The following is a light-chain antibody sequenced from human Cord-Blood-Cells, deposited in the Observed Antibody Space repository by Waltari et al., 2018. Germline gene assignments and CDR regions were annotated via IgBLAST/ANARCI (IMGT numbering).Light chain of an antibody. Sequence: QSALTQPASVSGSPGQSITISCTGTSSDVGSYNLVSWYQQHPGKGPKLMIYEGSKRPSGVSNRFSGYKSGNTASLTISGIQAEDEADYYCCSYAGSSTYVFGTGTKVTVL. CDR3: CSYAGSSTYV. CDR1: SSDVGSYNL. V-gene: IGLV2-23*01. J-gene: IGLJ1*01. CDR2: EGS.